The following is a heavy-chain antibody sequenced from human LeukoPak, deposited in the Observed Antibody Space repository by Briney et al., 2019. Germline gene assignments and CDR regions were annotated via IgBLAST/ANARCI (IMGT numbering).Heavy chain of an antibody. CDR2: ISNSGDAT. J-gene: IGHJ4*02. D-gene: IGHD1-1*01. Sequence: PGGSLRLSCAGSGFIFSNYAMSWVRQAPGQGLEWVSTISNSGDATFYADAVKGRFTISRDNSKNTLYLQMYSLRAEDTAIYYCAKAPPYTKYFDYWAREPFSPSPQ. CDR1: GFIFSNYA. CDR3: AKAPPYTKYFDY. V-gene: IGHV3-23*01.